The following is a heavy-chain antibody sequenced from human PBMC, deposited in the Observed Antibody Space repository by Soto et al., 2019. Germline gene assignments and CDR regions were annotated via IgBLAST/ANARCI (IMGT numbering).Heavy chain of an antibody. CDR2: IWYDGSNK. D-gene: IGHD2-15*01. V-gene: IGHV3-33*01. CDR1: GFTFSSYG. J-gene: IGHJ5*02. Sequence: GGSLRLSCAASGFTFSSYGMHWVRQAPGKGLEWVAVIWYDGSNKYYADSVKGRFTISRDNSKNTLYLQMNSLRAEDTAVYSCAREVGYCSGSGCYDWFDLWGQGTLVTVSS. CDR3: AREVGYCSGSGCYDWFDL.